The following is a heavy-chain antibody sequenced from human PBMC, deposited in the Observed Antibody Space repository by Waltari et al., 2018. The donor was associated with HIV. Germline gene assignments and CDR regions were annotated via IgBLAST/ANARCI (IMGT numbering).Heavy chain of an antibody. CDR2: INHSGTT. J-gene: IGHJ4*02. Sequence: QVRLQQWGAGLLKPSETLSLTCAVYGGSFSNCYWTWIRQTPEKGLEWIGEINHSGTTDYNPSLKSRLTRSIDTSKNQFSLKLNSVTAADTAVYYCARHRFTRGNSAWYFLYWGQGTHVTVSS. D-gene: IGHD6-19*01. CDR3: ARHRFTRGNSAWYFLY. CDR1: GGSFSNCY. V-gene: IGHV4-34*02.